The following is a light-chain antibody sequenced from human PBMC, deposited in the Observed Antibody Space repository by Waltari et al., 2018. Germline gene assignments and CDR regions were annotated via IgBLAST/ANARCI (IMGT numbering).Light chain of an antibody. CDR3: QKYGTLPAT. CDR1: QSISKY. CDR2: KTA. J-gene: IGKJ1*01. V-gene: IGKV3-20*01. Sequence: SCRASQSISKYLFWYQQKPGQPPRLRIYKTATRATGIPDRFRGSGSGSDFSLTISRLEPEDFAVYYCQKYGTLPATFGQGTKVEIK.